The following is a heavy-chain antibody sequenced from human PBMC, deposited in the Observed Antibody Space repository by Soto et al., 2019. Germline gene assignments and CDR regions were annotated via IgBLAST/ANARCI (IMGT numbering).Heavy chain of an antibody. D-gene: IGHD3-10*01. V-gene: IGHV3-30*18. CDR3: AKVIGYYGSGSTDY. CDR1: GFTFSSYG. Sequence: GGSLRLSCAASGFTFSSYGMHWVRQAPGKGLEWVAVISYDGSNKYYADSVKGRFTISRDNSKNTLYLQMNSLRAEDTAVYYCAKVIGYYGSGSTDYWGQGTLVTVSS. J-gene: IGHJ4*02. CDR2: ISYDGSNK.